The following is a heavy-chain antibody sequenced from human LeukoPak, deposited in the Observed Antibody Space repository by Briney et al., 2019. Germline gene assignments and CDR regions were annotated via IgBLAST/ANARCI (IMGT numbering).Heavy chain of an antibody. Sequence: GGSLRLSCAASGFTFSSYAMHWVRQAPGKGLEWVAVISYDGSNKYYADSVKGRFTISRDNSKNTLYLQMNSLRAEDTALYYCAKDHCSSTSCYWFDPWGQGTLVTVSS. CDR3: AKDHCSSTSCYWFDP. J-gene: IGHJ5*02. V-gene: IGHV3-30-3*01. D-gene: IGHD2-2*01. CDR2: ISYDGSNK. CDR1: GFTFSSYA.